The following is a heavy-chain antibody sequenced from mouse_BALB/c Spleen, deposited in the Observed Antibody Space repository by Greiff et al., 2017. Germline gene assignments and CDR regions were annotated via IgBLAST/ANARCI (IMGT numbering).Heavy chain of an antibody. Sequence: EVQLQQSGPGLVKPSQSLSLTCSVTGYSITSGYYWNWIRQFPGNKLEWMGYISYDGSNNYNPSLKNRISITRDTSKNQFFLKLNSVTTEDTATYYCAVLRLRDYAMDYWGQGTSVTVSS. CDR1: GYSITSGYY. D-gene: IGHD1-2*01. CDR2: ISYDGSN. CDR3: AVLRLRDYAMDY. V-gene: IGHV3-6*02. J-gene: IGHJ4*01.